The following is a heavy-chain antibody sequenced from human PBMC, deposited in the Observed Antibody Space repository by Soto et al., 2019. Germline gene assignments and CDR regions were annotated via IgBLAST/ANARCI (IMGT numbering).Heavy chain of an antibody. CDR1: GYTFTSYG. J-gene: IGHJ4*02. CDR3: ARASDGYRSGWYVGYFDY. V-gene: IGHV1-18*04. Sequence: ASVKVSCKAPGYTFTSYGISWVRQAPGQGLEWMGWIRAYNGYTNYAQKFQGRVTITTDTSTSTAYMELRSLISDDTAVYYCARASDGYRSGWYVGYFDYWGQGTLVTVSS. CDR2: IRAYNGYT. D-gene: IGHD6-19*01.